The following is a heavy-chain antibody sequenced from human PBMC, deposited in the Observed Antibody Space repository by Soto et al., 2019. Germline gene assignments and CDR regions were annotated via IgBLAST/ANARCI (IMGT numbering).Heavy chain of an antibody. CDR3: ARGEYYGSGNYFDY. Sequence: SETLSLTCAVSGHSITSGYYWGWIRQPPGKGLEWIGSFYHSGSTYYNPSLESRVTISVDTSKNQFSLKLSSVTAADTAVYYCARGEYYGSGNYFDYWGQGTLVTVSS. CDR2: FYHSGST. CDR1: GHSITSGYY. D-gene: IGHD3-10*01. V-gene: IGHV4-38-2*01. J-gene: IGHJ4*02.